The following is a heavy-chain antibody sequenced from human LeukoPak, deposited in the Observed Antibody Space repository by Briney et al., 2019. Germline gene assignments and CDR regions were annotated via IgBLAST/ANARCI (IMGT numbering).Heavy chain of an antibody. J-gene: IGHJ6*03. CDR3: AKVLLAARYYYYYYMDV. V-gene: IGHV3-30*02. CDR2: IRYDGSNK. D-gene: IGHD2-15*01. Sequence: GGSLRLSCAASGFTFSSYGMHWVRQAQGKGLEWVAFIRYDGSNKYYADSVKGRFTISRDNSKNTLYLQMNSLRAEDTAVYYCAKVLLAARYYYYYYMDVWGKGTTVTVSS. CDR1: GFTFSSYG.